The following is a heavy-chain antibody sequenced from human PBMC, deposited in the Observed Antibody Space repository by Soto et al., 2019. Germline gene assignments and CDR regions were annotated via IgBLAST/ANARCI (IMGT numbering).Heavy chain of an antibody. Sequence: QVQLVQSGAEVKKPGASVKVSCKASGYSFTSYVISWLRQAPGQGLEWMGWISAYNGNTKYAQKLQGRVTMTTDTSTSTAYMELMSLRSDDTAVYYCARHAAIGMNDYWGQGILVTVSS. CDR3: ARHAAIGMNDY. D-gene: IGHD1-20*01. J-gene: IGHJ4*02. V-gene: IGHV1-18*01. CDR1: GYSFTSYV. CDR2: ISAYNGNT.